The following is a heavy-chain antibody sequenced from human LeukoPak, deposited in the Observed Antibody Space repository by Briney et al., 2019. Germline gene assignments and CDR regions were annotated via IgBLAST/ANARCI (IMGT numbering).Heavy chain of an antibody. J-gene: IGHJ4*02. D-gene: IGHD3-22*01. CDR2: IYSGGST. V-gene: IGHV3-53*01. CDR1: GFTVSSNY. CDR3: ARDLGSGYYLSY. Sequence: GGSLRLSCAASGFTVSSNYMSWVRQAPGKGLEWVSVIYSGGSTYYADSVQGRFTISRDNSKNTLYLQMNSLRAEDTAVYYCARDLGSGYYLSYGGQGTLVTVSS.